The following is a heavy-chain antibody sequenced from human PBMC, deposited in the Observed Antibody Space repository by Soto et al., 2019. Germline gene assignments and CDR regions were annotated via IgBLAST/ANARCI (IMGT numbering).Heavy chain of an antibody. J-gene: IGHJ4*02. CDR1: GYSFTSYW. Sequence: PGESLKISCKGSGYSFTSYWIGWVRQMPGKGLEWMGITNPGDSDTRYSPSFQGQVTISADKSISTAYLQWSSLKASDTAMYYCASTHSGSYYDFDYWGQGTLVTVSS. CDR3: ASTHSGSYYDFDY. D-gene: IGHD1-26*01. CDR2: TNPGDSDT. V-gene: IGHV5-51*01.